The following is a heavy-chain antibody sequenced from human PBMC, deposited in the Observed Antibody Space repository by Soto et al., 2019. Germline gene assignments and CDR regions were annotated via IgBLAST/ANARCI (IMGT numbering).Heavy chain of an antibody. Sequence: EVQLVESGGGFVQPGGSLRLSCAASGFTFSNYWIHWVRQAPGKGLVWVSSIHNDGSATKYADSVKGRFTISRDNAKNTLYLQMNSLGAEDTAVYYCARDVPGRGDFDYWGQGALVTVSS. V-gene: IGHV3-74*03. CDR2: IHNDGSAT. CDR3: ARDVPGRGDFDY. J-gene: IGHJ4*02. D-gene: IGHD3-10*01. CDR1: GFTFSNYW.